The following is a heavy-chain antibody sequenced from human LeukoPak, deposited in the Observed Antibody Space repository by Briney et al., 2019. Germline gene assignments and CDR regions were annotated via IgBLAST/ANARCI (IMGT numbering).Heavy chain of an antibody. D-gene: IGHD3-22*01. CDR2: VHYGGST. CDR3: ARHASSSDSTASYYSFDY. J-gene: IGHJ4*02. Sequence: SETLSLTCTVSGGSISSSGSFWDWIRQPPGKGLEWIGTVHYGGSTYYNPSLKSRVIIAVDTSKNQFSLRLTSVTAADTAVFYFARHASSSDSTASYYSFDYWGQGTLVTVSS. V-gene: IGHV4-39*01. CDR1: GGSISSSGSF.